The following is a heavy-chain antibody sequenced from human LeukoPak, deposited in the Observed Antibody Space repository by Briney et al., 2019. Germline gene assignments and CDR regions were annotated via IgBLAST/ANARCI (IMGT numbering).Heavy chain of an antibody. Sequence: ASVKVSCKASGYTFTSYGISWVRQAPGQGLEWMGWISAYNGNTNYAQKLQGRVTMTTDTSTSTAYMELRGLRSDDTAVYYCARDGYCSSTSCYLSSWFDPWGQGTLVTVSS. CDR1: GYTFTSYG. J-gene: IGHJ5*02. CDR2: ISAYNGNT. V-gene: IGHV1-18*01. CDR3: ARDGYCSSTSCYLSSWFDP. D-gene: IGHD2-2*01.